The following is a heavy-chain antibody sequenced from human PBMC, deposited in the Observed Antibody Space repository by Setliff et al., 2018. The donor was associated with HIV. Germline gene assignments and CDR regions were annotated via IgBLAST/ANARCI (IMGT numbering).Heavy chain of an antibody. D-gene: IGHD2-15*01. CDR3: VRWGASGGGRDWHGFDM. CDR1: GCSINSYY. J-gene: IGHJ3*02. V-gene: IGHV4-59*01. CDR2: IGYNGDT. Sequence: SETLSLTCTVSGCSINSYYWNWIRQSPGKGLEWIGYIGYNGDTSYNPSLNIRVTLSVDRSKNQFSMKLSSVSAADTAVYFCVRWGASGGGRDWHGFDMWGQGTMVTVSS.